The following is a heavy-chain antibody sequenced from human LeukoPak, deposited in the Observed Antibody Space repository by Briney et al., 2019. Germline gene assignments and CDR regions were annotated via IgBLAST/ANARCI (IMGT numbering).Heavy chain of an antibody. D-gene: IGHD3-9*01. J-gene: IGHJ4*02. CDR3: ASGYDILTGPKVYFDY. CDR1: GGSFSGNY. V-gene: IGHV4-34*01. Sequence: PSETLSLTCAVYGGSFSGNYWSWIRQPPGKGLEWIGEINHSGSTNYNPSLKSRVTISVDTSKNQFSLKLSSVTAADTAVYYCASGYDILTGPKVYFDYWGQGTLVTVSS. CDR2: INHSGST.